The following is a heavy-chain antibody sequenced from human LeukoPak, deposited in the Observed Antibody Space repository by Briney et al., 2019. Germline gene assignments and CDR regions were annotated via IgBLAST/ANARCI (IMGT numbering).Heavy chain of an antibody. Sequence: PGGSLRLSCAASGFTFSIYAMSWVRQAPGKGLEWVSSIRGSGGTTYYADSVKGRFTISRDNSKNTMYLQINSLRAEDTAVYYCAKPYRAYDSGSGYYAFDIWGQGTMVTVYS. V-gene: IGHV3-23*01. CDR2: IRGSGGTT. J-gene: IGHJ3*02. D-gene: IGHD3-22*01. CDR1: GFTFSIYA. CDR3: AKPYRAYDSGSGYYAFDI.